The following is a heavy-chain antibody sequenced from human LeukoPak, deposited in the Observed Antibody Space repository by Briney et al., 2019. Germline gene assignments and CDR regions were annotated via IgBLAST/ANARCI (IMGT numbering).Heavy chain of an antibody. J-gene: IGHJ6*04. CDR3: SRAGGIAAAGFVDV. Sequence: PGGSLRLSCAASGFTVSSNYMSWVRHAPGKGLEWVSVIYSGGSTYYADSVKGRFAISRDNSKNTRYLQMNSLRAEDTAVYYCSRAGGIAAAGFVDVWGKGTTVTVSS. CDR1: GFTVSSNY. CDR2: IYSGGST. V-gene: IGHV3-53*01. D-gene: IGHD6-25*01.